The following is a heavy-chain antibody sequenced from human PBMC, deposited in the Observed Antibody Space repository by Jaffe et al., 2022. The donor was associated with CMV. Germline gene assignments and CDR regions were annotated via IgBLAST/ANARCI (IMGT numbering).Heavy chain of an antibody. D-gene: IGHD1-1*01. CDR1: GLTFSNYG. CDR2: ISDHGRST. CDR3: AKDSPICTI. J-gene: IGHJ4*02. V-gene: IGHV3-23*04. Sequence: EVQLVESGGGLAQPGGSLRLSCVASGLTFSNYGMSWVRQAPGKGLEWVSAISDHGRSTYYADSVKGRFTISRDDSKNTLYLQMNSLRVEDTAVYYCAKDSPICTIWGQGTLVTVSS.